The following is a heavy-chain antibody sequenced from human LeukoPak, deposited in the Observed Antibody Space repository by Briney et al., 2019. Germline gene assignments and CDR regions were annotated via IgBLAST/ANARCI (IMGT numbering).Heavy chain of an antibody. D-gene: IGHD3-9*01. Sequence: SETLSLTSTVSGGSISSYYRSWIRQAPGKGLEWIGYIYYSGSTNYNPSLKSRVTISVDTSKNKFSLKLSSVTAADTAVYYCARTDKSDGFDIWGQGTMVTVSS. CDR2: IYYSGST. CDR3: ARTDKSDGFDI. CDR1: GGSISSYY. V-gene: IGHV4-59*01. J-gene: IGHJ3*02.